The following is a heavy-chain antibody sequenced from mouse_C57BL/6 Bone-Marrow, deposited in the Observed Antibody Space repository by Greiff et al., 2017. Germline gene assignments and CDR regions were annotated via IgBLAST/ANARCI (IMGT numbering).Heavy chain of an antibody. D-gene: IGHD1-1*01. V-gene: IGHV5-4*01. CDR1: GFTFSSYA. CDR3: ARGVFITTPEENAMDY. J-gene: IGHJ4*01. CDR2: ISDGGSYT. Sequence: EVPLVESGGGLVKPGGSLKLSCAASGFTFSSYAMSWVRQTPEKRLEWVATISDGGSYTYYPDNVKGRFTIPRDNDNNNLYLLMSRLKSEDTAMDYCARGVFITTPEENAMDYWGQGTSVTVSS.